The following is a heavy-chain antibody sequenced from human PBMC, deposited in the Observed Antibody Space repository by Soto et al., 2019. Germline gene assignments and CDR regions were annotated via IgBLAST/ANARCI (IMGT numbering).Heavy chain of an antibody. V-gene: IGHV1-69*01. J-gene: IGHJ4*02. Sequence: QVQLVQSGAEVKKPGSSVKVSCKASGGTFSSYAISWVRQAPGQGLEWMGGIIPFFGTANYAQKFQGRVKITADESTSTAYMALSSLRSEDTAVYYCALAGTRERDFDYWGQGTLVTVSS. CDR1: GGTFSSYA. CDR3: ALAGTRERDFDY. CDR2: IIPFFGTA. D-gene: IGHD6-19*01.